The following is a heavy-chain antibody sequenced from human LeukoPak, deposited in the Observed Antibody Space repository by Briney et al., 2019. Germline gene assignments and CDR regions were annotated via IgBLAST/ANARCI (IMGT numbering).Heavy chain of an antibody. CDR2: ISYDGSNK. V-gene: IGHV3-30-3*01. J-gene: IGHJ3*02. Sequence: SLRLSCAASGFTFSSYAMHWVRQAPGKGLEWVAVISYDGSNKYYADSVKGRFTISRDNSKNTLYLQMNSLRAEDTAVYYCARESEEVDAFDIWGQGTMVTVSS. CDR1: GFTFSSYA. CDR3: ARESEEVDAFDI.